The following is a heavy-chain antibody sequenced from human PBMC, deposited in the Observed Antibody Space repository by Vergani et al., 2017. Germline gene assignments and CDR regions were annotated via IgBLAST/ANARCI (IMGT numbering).Heavy chain of an antibody. CDR3: AMSKETTYGSGSYYFDYFDY. J-gene: IGHJ4*02. CDR1: GGSISSGSYY. V-gene: IGHV4-61*02. Sequence: QVQLQESGPGLVKPSQTLSLTCTVSGGSISSGSYYWSWIRQPAGKGLEWIGRIHTSGSTNYNPSLKSRVTISVDTSKNQFSLKLSSVTAADTAVYYCAMSKETTYGSGSYYFDYFDYWGQGTLVTVSS. D-gene: IGHD3-10*01. CDR2: IHTSGST.